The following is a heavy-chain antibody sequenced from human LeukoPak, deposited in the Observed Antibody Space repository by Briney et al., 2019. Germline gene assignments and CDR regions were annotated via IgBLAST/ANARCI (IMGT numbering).Heavy chain of an antibody. CDR1: GFTFSSYW. J-gene: IGHJ4*02. V-gene: IGHV3-74*01. D-gene: IGHD4-11*01. Sequence: GGSLRLSCAASGFTFSSYWMFWVRQGPGKGLVWVSRINSDGSYTAYADSVKGRFSISRDNAKNTLYLQMNSLRAEDTAVYYCVRGLGDYWGQGTLGTVSS. CDR2: INSDGSYT. CDR3: VRGLGDY.